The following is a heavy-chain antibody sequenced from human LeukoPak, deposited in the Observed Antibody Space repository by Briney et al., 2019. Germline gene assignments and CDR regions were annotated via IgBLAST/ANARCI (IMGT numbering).Heavy chain of an antibody. V-gene: IGHV3-30-3*01. CDR1: GFTFSNSA. Sequence: PGRSLRLSCAASGFTFSNSAIHWVRQAPGKGLEWVAVISYDGSNKHYADSVKGRFTISRDNAKNSLYLQINSLRAEDTAVYFCATSKLEWLFNFYYWGQGTLVTVSS. D-gene: IGHD3-3*01. J-gene: IGHJ4*02. CDR3: ATSKLEWLFNFYY. CDR2: ISYDGSNK.